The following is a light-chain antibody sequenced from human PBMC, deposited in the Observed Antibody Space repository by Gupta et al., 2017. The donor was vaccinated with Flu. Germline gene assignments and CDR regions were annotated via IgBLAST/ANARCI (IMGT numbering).Light chain of an antibody. CDR3: SSDTGSSTL. CDR2: EGK. Sequence: GTSSDIGAYNYGCWHQQHAGTALILMIFEGKQRPSVVSNLFSGSKSGNTASLTSSGHEAEDDAHYYCSSDTGSSTLFGGGTKLTVL. V-gene: IGLV2-14*01. J-gene: IGLJ2*01. CDR1: SSDIGAYNY.